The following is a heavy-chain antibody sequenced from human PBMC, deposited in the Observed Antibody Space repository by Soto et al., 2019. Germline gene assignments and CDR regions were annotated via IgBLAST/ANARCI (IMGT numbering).Heavy chain of an antibody. CDR2: ISAYNGNT. J-gene: IGHJ4*02. CDR3: ARMQGRSWYYYDSSGYPPFDY. D-gene: IGHD3-22*01. V-gene: IGHV1-18*01. CDR1: GYTFTSYG. Sequence: GASVKVSCKASGYTFTSYGISWVRQAPGQGLEWMGWISAYNGNTNYAQKLQGRVTMTTDTSTSTAYMELRSLRSDDTAVYYCARMQGRSWYYYDSSGYPPFDYWGQGTLVTVSS.